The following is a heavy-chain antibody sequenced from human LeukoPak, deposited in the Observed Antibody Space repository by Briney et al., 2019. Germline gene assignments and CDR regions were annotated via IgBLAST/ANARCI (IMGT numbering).Heavy chain of an antibody. J-gene: IGHJ4*02. CDR3: ARESLGSSGYYRDY. D-gene: IGHD3-22*01. V-gene: IGHV3-7*01. Sequence: PGGSLRLSCAASGFTFSSYWMSWVRQAPGKGLEWVANMKQDGSEKYYVDSVKGRFTISRDNAKNSLYLQMNSLRAEDTAVYYCARESLGSSGYYRDYWGQGTLVTVSS. CDR2: MKQDGSEK. CDR1: GFTFSSYW.